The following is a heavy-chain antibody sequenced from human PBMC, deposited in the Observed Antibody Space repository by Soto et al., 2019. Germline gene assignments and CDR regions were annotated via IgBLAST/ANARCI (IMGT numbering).Heavy chain of an antibody. CDR2: ISSSSSYI. CDR3: ARDFIAARLTYYYGMDV. D-gene: IGHD6-6*01. J-gene: IGHJ6*02. Sequence: EVQLVESGGGLVKPGGSLRLSCAASGFTFSSYSMNWVRQAPGTGLEWVSSISSSSSYIYYADSVKGRFTISRDNAKNSLYLQMNSLRAEDTAVYYCARDFIAARLTYYYGMDVWGQGTTVTVSS. V-gene: IGHV3-21*01. CDR1: GFTFSSYS.